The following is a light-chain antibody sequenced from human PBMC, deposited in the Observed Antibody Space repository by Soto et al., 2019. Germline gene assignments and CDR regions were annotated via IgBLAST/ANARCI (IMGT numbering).Light chain of an antibody. CDR2: GAS. J-gene: IGKJ1*01. CDR3: QQYKNWWT. Sequence: IVLTQSPCALSSSSGVMPTISCRASQSVSSNLAWYQQKPGQPPRLLIYGASTRATGIPARFSGSGSGTEFTLTITSLQSEDFAVYYCQQYKNWWTFGQGTKVDI. CDR1: QSVSSN. V-gene: IGKV3-15*01.